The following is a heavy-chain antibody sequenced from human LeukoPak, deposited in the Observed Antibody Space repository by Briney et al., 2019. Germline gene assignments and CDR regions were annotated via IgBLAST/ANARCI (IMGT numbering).Heavy chain of an antibody. J-gene: IGHJ4*02. CDR1: GFTFSSYW. D-gene: IGHD3-10*01. CDR2: INSDGSST. Sequence: TGGSLRLSCAASGFTFSSYWMHWVRQIPGKGLVWVSHINSDGSSTSYADSVKGRFTISRDNAKNTLYLQMNSLRAEDTAVYFCARDKVYYGSGTYGYWGQETLVTVSS. V-gene: IGHV3-74*01. CDR3: ARDKVYYGSGTYGY.